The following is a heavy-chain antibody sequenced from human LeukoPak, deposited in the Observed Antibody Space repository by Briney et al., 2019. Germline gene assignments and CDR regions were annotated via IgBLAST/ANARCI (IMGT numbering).Heavy chain of an antibody. V-gene: IGHV1-8*01. CDR1: GYTFTSYD. CDR2: MNPNSGNT. D-gene: IGHD2-15*01. CDR3: AREHRYCSGGSCYPKNWFDP. J-gene: IGHJ5*02. Sequence: GASVKVSCKASGYTFTSYDINWVRQATGQGLEWMGWMNPNSGNTGYAQKFQGRVTMTRNTSISTAYMELSSLRSEDTAVYYCAREHRYCSGGSCYPKNWFDPWGQGTLVTVSS.